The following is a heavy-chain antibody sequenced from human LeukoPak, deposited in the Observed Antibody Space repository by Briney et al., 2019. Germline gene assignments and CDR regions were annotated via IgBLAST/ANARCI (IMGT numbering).Heavy chain of an antibody. CDR1: GGSFSGYY. D-gene: IGHD3-9*01. Sequence: PSETLSLTCAVYGGSFSGYYWSWIRQPPGKGLEWIGEINHSGSTNYNPSLKSRVTISVDTSKNQFSLKLSSVTAADTAVYYCARRMGDILTGYTNWFDPWGQGTLVTVSS. J-gene: IGHJ5*02. CDR3: ARRMGDILTGYTNWFDP. CDR2: INHSGST. V-gene: IGHV4-34*01.